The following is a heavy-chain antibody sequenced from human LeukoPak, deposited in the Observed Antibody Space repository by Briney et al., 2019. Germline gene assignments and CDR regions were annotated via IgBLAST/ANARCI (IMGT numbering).Heavy chain of an antibody. CDR3: ARGGYFGSGSYLDY. CDR2: IYYSGTN. D-gene: IGHD3-10*01. Sequence: PSETLSLTCIVSGDYLSSYYWSWIRPPPGERLEWVGYIYYSGTNKYNPSLRSRVTISLDTSKNQFSLKLSSVTAADTAVYYCARGGYFGSGSYLDYWGQGTLVSVSS. J-gene: IGHJ4*02. V-gene: IGHV4-59*01. CDR1: GDYLSSYY.